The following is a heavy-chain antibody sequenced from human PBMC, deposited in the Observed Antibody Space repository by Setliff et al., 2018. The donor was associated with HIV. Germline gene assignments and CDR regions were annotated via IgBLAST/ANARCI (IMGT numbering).Heavy chain of an antibody. V-gene: IGHV4-34*01. J-gene: IGHJ5*02. CDR1: GGSLSGYY. CDR2: INEGGNT. Sequence: SETLSLTCAVHGGSLSGYYWTWIRQPQGRGLQWIAEINEGGNTYTNPSLQSRVTISVDTSKNQVFLRLTSVTAADTAVYYCARRPISPFTLTTAMLDPWSQGTLVTVSS. D-gene: IGHD3-16*01. CDR3: ARRPISPFTLTTAMLDP.